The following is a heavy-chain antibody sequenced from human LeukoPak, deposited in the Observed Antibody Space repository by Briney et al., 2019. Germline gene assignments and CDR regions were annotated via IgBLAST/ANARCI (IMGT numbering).Heavy chain of an antibody. CDR3: ARGLITIFGVVTGANWFDP. D-gene: IGHD3-3*01. Sequence: SQTLSLNCAISGDSVSSNSAAWNGITQSPSRGLEWLGKTYYRSKWYNDHAVSVKSRITINPDTSKNQFSLQLNSVTPEDTAVYYCARGLITIFGVVTGANWFDPWGQGTLVTVSS. CDR2: TYYRSKWYN. J-gene: IGHJ5*02. V-gene: IGHV6-1*01. CDR1: GDSVSSNSAA.